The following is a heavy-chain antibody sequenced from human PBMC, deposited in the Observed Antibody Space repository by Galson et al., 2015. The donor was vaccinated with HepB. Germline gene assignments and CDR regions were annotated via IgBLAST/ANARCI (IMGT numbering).Heavy chain of an antibody. Sequence: SLRLSCAASGFIFSSYSMNWVRQAPGKGLEWVSYISSSSDTIYYADSVRGRFTISRDNAKNSLYLQMNSLRADDTAVYYCARPPGPFDSWGQGTLVTVSS. J-gene: IGHJ4*02. CDR1: GFIFSSYS. CDR3: ARPPGPFDS. V-gene: IGHV3-48*01. D-gene: IGHD3-10*01. CDR2: ISSSSDTI.